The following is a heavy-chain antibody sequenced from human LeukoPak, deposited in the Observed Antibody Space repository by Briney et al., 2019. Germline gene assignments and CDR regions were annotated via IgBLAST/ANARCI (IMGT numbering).Heavy chain of an antibody. CDR3: ASRGYYDSSHDY. CDR1: GGSISSGGYY. V-gene: IGHV4-31*03. Sequence: SETLSLTCTVSGGSISSGGYYWGWIRQHPGKGLEWIGYIYYSGSTYYNPSLKSRVTISVDTSKNQFSLKLSSVTAADTAVYYCASRGYYDSSHDYWGQGTLVTVSS. CDR2: IYYSGST. J-gene: IGHJ4*02. D-gene: IGHD3-22*01.